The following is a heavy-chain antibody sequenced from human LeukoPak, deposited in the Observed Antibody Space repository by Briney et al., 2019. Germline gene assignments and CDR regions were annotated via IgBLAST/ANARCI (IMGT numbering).Heavy chain of an antibody. V-gene: IGHV4-39*01. D-gene: IGHD5-24*01. J-gene: IGHJ4*02. CDR2: IYYSGST. CDR1: GGSISSGSYY. CDR3: ARHGGLQSPDPHLDY. Sequence: SETLSLTCTVSGGSISSGSYYWGWIRQPPGKGLEWIGSIYYSGSTYYNPSLKSRVTISVDTSKNQFSLKLSSVTAADTAVYYCARHGGLQSPDPHLDYWGQGTLVTVSS.